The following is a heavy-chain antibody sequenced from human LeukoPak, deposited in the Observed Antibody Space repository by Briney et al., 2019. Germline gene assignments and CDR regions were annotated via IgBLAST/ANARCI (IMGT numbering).Heavy chain of an antibody. Sequence: ASVKVSCKASGGTFSSYAISWVRQAPGQGLEWMGGIIPIFGTANYAQKFQGRVTITTDKSTSTAYMELSSLRSEDTAVYYCARESSGWGYYYMDVWGKGTTVTVSS. CDR1: GGTFSSYA. D-gene: IGHD6-19*01. CDR2: IIPIFGTA. V-gene: IGHV1-69*05. J-gene: IGHJ6*03. CDR3: ARESSGWGYYYMDV.